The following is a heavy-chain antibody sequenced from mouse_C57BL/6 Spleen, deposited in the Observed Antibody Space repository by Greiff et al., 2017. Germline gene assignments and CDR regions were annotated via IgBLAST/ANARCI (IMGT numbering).Heavy chain of an antibody. CDR1: GFTFSSYG. CDR3: ARQYYGNYVDY. Sequence: EVKVVESGGDLVKPGGSLKLSCAASGFTFSSYGMSWVRQTPDKRLEWVATISSGGSYTYYPDSVKGRFTISRDNAKNTLYLQMSSLKSEDTAMYYCARQYYGNYVDYWGQGTTLTVSS. CDR2: ISSGGSYT. D-gene: IGHD2-1*01. V-gene: IGHV5-6*01. J-gene: IGHJ2*01.